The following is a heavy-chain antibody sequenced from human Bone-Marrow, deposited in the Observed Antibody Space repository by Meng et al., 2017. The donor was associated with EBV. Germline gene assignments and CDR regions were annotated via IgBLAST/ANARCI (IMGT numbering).Heavy chain of an antibody. J-gene: IGHJ4*02. Sequence: GRVKPSGTLSLPCWVSGASITSGSYYWGWIRQPPGKGLEWIGSIYYGGITYHTPSLKSRQTISVDTSKNQFSLKLSSVTAADTAVYYCARHGYNSGSALQYYFDFWGQGTLVTVSS. CDR1: GASITSGSYY. CDR2: IYYGGIT. CDR3: ARHGYNSGSALQYYFDF. D-gene: IGHD6-19*01. V-gene: IGHV4-39*01.